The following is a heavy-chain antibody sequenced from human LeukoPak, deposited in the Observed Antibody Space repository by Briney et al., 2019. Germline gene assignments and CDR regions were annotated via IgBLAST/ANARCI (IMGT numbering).Heavy chain of an antibody. J-gene: IGHJ4*02. V-gene: IGHV3-64D*06. CDR2: IRSSGGTT. CDR3: VKEGVVVPAGIIWLRKKYFFDY. CDR1: GFTFSAYW. Sequence: PGGSLRLSCVASGFTFSAYWMSWVRQAPGKGLEYVSGIRSSGGTTYYADSVKGRFTISRDISKNTPYLQMSSLRSEDTAVYYCVKEGVVVPAGIIWLRKKYFFDYWGQGTLVTVSS. D-gene: IGHD2-2*01.